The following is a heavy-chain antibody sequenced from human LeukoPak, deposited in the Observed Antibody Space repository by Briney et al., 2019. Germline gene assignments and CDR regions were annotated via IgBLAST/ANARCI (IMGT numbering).Heavy chain of an antibody. J-gene: IGHJ4*02. CDR3: AREVPYDSSRYYQPLDY. D-gene: IGHD3-22*01. CDR1: GYTFTSNY. Sequence: ASVKVSCKAFGYTFTSNYMHWVRQAPGQGPEWMGVISPSGGSTTYAQKFQGRVTLTRDMSTSTDYLELSSLRSEDTAVYYCAREVPYDSSRYYQPLDYWGQGTLVTVSS. CDR2: ISPSGGST. V-gene: IGHV1-46*01.